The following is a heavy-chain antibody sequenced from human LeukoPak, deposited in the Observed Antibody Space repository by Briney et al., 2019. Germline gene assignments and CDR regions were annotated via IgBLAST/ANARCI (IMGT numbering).Heavy chain of an antibody. CDR1: GGTFISYA. Sequence: SVKVSCKASGGTFISYAISWVRQAPGQGLECIARIIPILGLANYAQNFHRRVTLPAHKSPSTAYMELSSLRSEHTAVYYCARDTYYEYIIALGQGPLLPVSS. D-gene: IGHD3-22*01. V-gene: IGHV1-69*10. J-gene: IGHJ5*02. CDR2: IIPILGLA. CDR3: ARDTYYEYIIA.